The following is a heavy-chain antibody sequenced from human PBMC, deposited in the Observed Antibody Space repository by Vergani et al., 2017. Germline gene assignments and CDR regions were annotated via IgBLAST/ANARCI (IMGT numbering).Heavy chain of an antibody. CDR3: AKDLGYCSSTSCYDYYYGMDV. V-gene: IGHV3-30*18. CDR2: ISDDGSNK. D-gene: IGHD2-2*01. J-gene: IGHJ6*02. Sequence: QVQLVESGGGVVQPGRSLRLSCAASGFTFSSYGMHWVRQAPGKGLEWVAVISDDGSNKYYADSVKGRFTISRDNSKNTLYLQMNSLRAEDTAVYYCAKDLGYCSSTSCYDYYYGMDVWGQGTTVTVSS. CDR1: GFTFSSYG.